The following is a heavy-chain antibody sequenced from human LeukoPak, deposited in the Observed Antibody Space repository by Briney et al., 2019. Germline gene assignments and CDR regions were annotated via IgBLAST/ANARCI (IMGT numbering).Heavy chain of an antibody. CDR2: FYASGST. J-gene: IGHJ4*02. CDR1: GGSISSGSYY. D-gene: IGHD3-22*01. CDR3: ARETHGHNSGYYVGY. Sequence: SETLSLTCTVSGGSISSGSYYWSWIRQPAGKGLEWIGRFYASGSTNYNPSLKSRITISVDTSKNQFSLRLSSVTAADTAVYYCARETHGHNSGYYVGYWGQGTLVTVSS. V-gene: IGHV4-61*02.